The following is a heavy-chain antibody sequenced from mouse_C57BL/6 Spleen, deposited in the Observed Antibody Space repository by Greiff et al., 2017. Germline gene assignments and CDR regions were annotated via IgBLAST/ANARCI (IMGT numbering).Heavy chain of an antibody. CDR3: ARKSFDV. V-gene: IGHV1-82*01. CDR2: IYPGDGDT. J-gene: IGHJ1*03. Sequence: QVQLQQSGPELVKPGASVKISCKASGYAFSSSWMNWVKQRPGKGLEWIGRIYPGDGDTNYNGKFKGKATLTADKSSSTAYMQLSSLTSEDSAVYFCARKSFDVWGTGTTVTVSS. CDR1: GYAFSSSW.